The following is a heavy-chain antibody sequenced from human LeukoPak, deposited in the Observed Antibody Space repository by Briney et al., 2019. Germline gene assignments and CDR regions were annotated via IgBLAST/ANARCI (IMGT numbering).Heavy chain of an antibody. CDR3: ARSSSYYGSGSYYLGY. V-gene: IGHV4-39*07. J-gene: IGHJ4*02. D-gene: IGHD3-10*01. CDR2: INHSGST. Sequence: PSETLSLTCTVSGGSISSSSYYWGWIRQPPGKGLEWIGEINHSGSTNYNPSLKSRVTISVDTSKNQFSLKLSSVTAADTAVYYCARSSSYYGSGSYYLGYWGQGTLVTVSS. CDR1: GGSISSSSYY.